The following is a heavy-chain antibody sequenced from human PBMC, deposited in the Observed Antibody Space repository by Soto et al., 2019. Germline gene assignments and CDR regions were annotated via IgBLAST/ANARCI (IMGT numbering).Heavy chain of an antibody. V-gene: IGHV3-33*01. CDR1: GFTFSSYG. CDR3: ARDAGGILDY. J-gene: IGHJ4*02. Sequence: QVQLVESGGGVVQPGRSLRLSCAASGFTFSSYGMHWVRQAPGKGLEWVAVIWYDGSNKYYADSVKGRFTISRDNSKNTLYLQMNSRRAEDTAVYCCARDAGGILDYWGQGTLVTVSS. D-gene: IGHD6-13*01. CDR2: IWYDGSNK.